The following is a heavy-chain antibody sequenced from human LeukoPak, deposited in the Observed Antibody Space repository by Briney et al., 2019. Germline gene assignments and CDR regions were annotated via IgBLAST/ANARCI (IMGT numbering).Heavy chain of an antibody. J-gene: IGHJ4*02. CDR1: GYTFTSYG. Sequence: GASVKVSCKASGYTFTSYGISWVRQAPGQGLEWMGWLSAYNGNTNYAQKLQGRVTMTTDTSTSTAYMELRSLRSDDTAVYYCARDRRAYDSSCFDYWGQGTLVTVSS. D-gene: IGHD3-22*01. V-gene: IGHV1-18*01. CDR3: ARDRRAYDSSCFDY. CDR2: LSAYNGNT.